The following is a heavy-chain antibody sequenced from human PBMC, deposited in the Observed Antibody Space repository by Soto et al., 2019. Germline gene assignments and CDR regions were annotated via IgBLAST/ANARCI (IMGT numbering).Heavy chain of an antibody. V-gene: IGHV3-48*03. CDR2: ISSSGSTI. Sequence: PGGSLRLSCAASGFTFSSYEMNWVRQAPGKGLEWVSYISSSGSTIYYADSVKGRFTISRDNAKNSLYLQMNSLRAEDTAVYYCARDHAVSGSYSYYGMDVWGQGTTVTVSS. D-gene: IGHD3-10*01. J-gene: IGHJ6*02. CDR1: GFTFSSYE. CDR3: ARDHAVSGSYSYYGMDV.